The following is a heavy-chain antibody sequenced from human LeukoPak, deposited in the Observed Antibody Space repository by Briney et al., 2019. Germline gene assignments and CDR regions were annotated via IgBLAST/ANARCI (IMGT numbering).Heavy chain of an antibody. CDR2: INYSGSY. CDR3: ARGIKPGLGEAPDY. J-gene: IGHJ4*02. CDR1: GGPYSSYY. Sequence: PSETLPLTCTVSGGPYSSYYWSWIRQPPGKGLEWLGYINYSGSYTYSPSLKSRVTISVDTSKSQFSLKLSSVTAADTAVYYCARGIKPGLGEAPDYGGQGNLVTVSS. D-gene: IGHD3-10*01. V-gene: IGHV4-59*01.